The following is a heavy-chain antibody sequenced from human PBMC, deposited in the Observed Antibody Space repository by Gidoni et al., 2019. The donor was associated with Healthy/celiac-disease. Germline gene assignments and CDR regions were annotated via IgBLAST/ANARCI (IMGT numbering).Heavy chain of an antibody. CDR3: AREIPEGIAAAGTGGGY. J-gene: IGHJ4*02. Sequence: AVSGGSISSSNWWSWVRQPPGKGLEWIGEIYHSGSTNYNPSLKSRVTISVDKSKNQFSLKLSSVTAADTAVYYCAREIPEGIAAAGTGGGYWGQGTLVTVSS. CDR1: GGSISSSNW. CDR2: IYHSGST. D-gene: IGHD6-13*01. V-gene: IGHV4-4*02.